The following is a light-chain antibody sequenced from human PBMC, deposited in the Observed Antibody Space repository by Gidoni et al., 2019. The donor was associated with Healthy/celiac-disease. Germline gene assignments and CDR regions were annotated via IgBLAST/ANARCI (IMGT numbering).Light chain of an antibody. CDR2: GAS. V-gene: IGKV3-20*01. CDR3: QQYGSSPPAT. J-gene: IGKJ1*01. CDR1: QSVSSSY. Sequence: DTVLTQSPGTLSLSPGERATLSCRASQSVSSSYLAWYQQKPGQAPRLLIYGASSRATGIPDRFSGSGSGTDFTLTISRLEPEDFAVYYCQQYGSSPPATFGQGTKVEIK.